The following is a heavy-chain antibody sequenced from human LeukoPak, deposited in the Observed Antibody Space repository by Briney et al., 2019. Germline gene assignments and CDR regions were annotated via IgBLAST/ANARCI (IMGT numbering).Heavy chain of an antibody. CDR1: GFTFSNYA. D-gene: IGHD3-9*01. J-gene: IGHJ4*02. CDR3: AKAQLRYFDWTYDC. Sequence: PGGSLRLSCAASGFTFSNYAMSWVRQAPGKGLEWVSAISGSGGSTYYADSVKGRFTISRDNSKNTLYLQMDTLRAEDTAGYYCAKAQLRYFDWTYDCWGQGTLVTVSS. V-gene: IGHV3-23*01. CDR2: ISGSGGST.